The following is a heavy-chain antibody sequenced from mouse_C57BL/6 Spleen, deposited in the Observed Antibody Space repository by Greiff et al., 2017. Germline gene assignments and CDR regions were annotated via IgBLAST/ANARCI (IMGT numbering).Heavy chain of an antibody. CDR2: ISYDGSN. Sequence: VQLKQSGPGLVKPSQSLSLTCSVTGYSITSGYYWNWIRQFPGNKLEWMGYISYDGSNNYNPSLKNRISITRDTSKNQFFLKLNSVTTEDTATYYCARELGNWGQGTLVTVSA. J-gene: IGHJ3*01. V-gene: IGHV3-6*01. CDR1: GYSITSGYY. CDR3: ARELGN. D-gene: IGHD4-1*01.